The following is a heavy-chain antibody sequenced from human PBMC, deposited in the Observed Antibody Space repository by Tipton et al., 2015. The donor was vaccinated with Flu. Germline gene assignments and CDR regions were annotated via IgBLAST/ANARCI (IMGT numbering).Heavy chain of an antibody. D-gene: IGHD1-26*01. Sequence: TLSLTCTVSGGSISSYYWSWVRQPPGKGLEWFGYIYYSGSTNYNPSLKSRVTISVDTSKNQFSLKLSSVTAADTAVYYCARDGGNYYFVDAFDIWGQGTMVSVCS. J-gene: IGHJ3*02. CDR2: IYYSGST. CDR1: GGSISSYY. V-gene: IGHV4-59*01. CDR3: ARDGGNYYFVDAFDI.